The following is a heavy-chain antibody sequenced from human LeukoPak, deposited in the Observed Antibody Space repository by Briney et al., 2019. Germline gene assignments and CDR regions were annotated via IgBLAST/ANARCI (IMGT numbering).Heavy chain of an antibody. Sequence: SETLSLTCTVSGGSISSYYWSWIRQPPGKGLELIGYIYYTGSTNYNPSLKSRVTISVDTSKNQFSLKLSSVTAADTAVYYCARVGYYASGSDQKTFDPWGQGTLVTVSS. J-gene: IGHJ5*02. CDR3: ARVGYYASGSDQKTFDP. V-gene: IGHV4-59*01. D-gene: IGHD3-10*01. CDR2: IYYTGST. CDR1: GGSISSYY.